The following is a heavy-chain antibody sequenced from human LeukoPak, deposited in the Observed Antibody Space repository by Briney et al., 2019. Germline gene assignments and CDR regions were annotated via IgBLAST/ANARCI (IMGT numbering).Heavy chain of an antibody. CDR2: LGADTKYS. CDR3: ERDGSGRERGSAWYHGLDV. V-gene: IGHV3-21*01. CDR1: GFTFSTYS. Sequence: TGGSLRLSCAASGFTFSTYSMHWVRQAPGKGLEWVSSLGADTKYSYYAESLKGRFTISRDNAKSSLYLQINSLRAEDTAVYYCERDGSGRERGSAWYHGLDVWGQGTTVAVSS. J-gene: IGHJ6*02. D-gene: IGHD6-19*01.